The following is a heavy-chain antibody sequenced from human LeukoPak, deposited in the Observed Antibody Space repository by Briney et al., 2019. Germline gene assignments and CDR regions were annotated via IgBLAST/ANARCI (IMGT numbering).Heavy chain of an antibody. Sequence: GASVKVSCKASGYTFTSYGISWVRQAPGQGLEWMGWISACNGNTNYAQKLQGSVTMTTDTSTSTAYMELRSLRSDDTAVYYCARAPPVRFLEWLSTYDAFDIWGQGTMVTVSS. CDR1: GYTFTSYG. D-gene: IGHD3-3*01. J-gene: IGHJ3*02. CDR2: ISACNGNT. CDR3: ARAPPVRFLEWLSTYDAFDI. V-gene: IGHV1-18*01.